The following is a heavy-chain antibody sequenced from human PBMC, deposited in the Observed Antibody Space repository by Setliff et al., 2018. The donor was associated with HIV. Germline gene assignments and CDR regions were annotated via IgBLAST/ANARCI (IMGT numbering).Heavy chain of an antibody. CDR2: IVPAFGST. D-gene: IGHD3-10*01. Sequence: SVKVSCKASGDTFKMDTISWLRQAPGQGPEWMGGIVPAFGSTNYAQKFRDRVKITADGSQTTVYMELNSLRSEDTAVYYCAKDGSGILRGTFHIWGQGTQVTGSS. V-gene: IGHV1-69*13. CDR3: AKDGSGILRGTFHI. CDR1: GDTFKMDT. J-gene: IGHJ3*02.